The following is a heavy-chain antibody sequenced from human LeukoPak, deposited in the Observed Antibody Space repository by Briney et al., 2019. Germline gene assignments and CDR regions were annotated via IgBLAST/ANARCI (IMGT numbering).Heavy chain of an antibody. Sequence: PGGSLRLSCAASGFTFSSYWMSWVRQAPGKGLEWVANIKQDGSEKYYVASVKGRFTISRDNAKNSLYLKMNSLRAEDTAVYYCARLNFWSGYYTSYYYYYYMDVWGKGTTVTVSS. CDR2: IKQDGSEK. V-gene: IGHV3-7*01. CDR3: ARLNFWSGYYTSYYYYYYMDV. D-gene: IGHD3-3*01. CDR1: GFTFSSYW. J-gene: IGHJ6*03.